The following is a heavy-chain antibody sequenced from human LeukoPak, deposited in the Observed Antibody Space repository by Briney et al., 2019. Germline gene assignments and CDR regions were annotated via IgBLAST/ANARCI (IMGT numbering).Heavy chain of an antibody. CDR1: GFTFNTYS. V-gene: IGHV3-23*01. CDR3: DGADF. CDR2: ISDSGGGT. J-gene: IGHJ4*02. Sequence: KPGGSLRLSCAASGFTFNTYSMNWARQAPGKGLEWVSTISDSGGGTYYADSVKGRFTISRDNSKNTLYLQMNSLRADDTAVYYCDGADFWGQGTLVTVSS.